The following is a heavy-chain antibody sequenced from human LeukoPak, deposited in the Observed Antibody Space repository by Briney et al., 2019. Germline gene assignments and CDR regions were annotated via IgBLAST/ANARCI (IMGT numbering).Heavy chain of an antibody. CDR2: INPNRGGT. J-gene: IGHJ3*02. CDR3: ARVYRRIYCSGGSCYPLTSDDAFDI. Sequence: ASVKVSCTASGYTFTGYYMHWVRQAPGQGLEWMGRINPNRGGTNYAQKFQGRVTMTRDTSISTAYMELSRLRSDDTAVYYCARVYRRIYCSGGSCYPLTSDDAFDIWGQGTMVTVSS. V-gene: IGHV1-2*06. CDR1: GYTFTGYY. D-gene: IGHD2-15*01.